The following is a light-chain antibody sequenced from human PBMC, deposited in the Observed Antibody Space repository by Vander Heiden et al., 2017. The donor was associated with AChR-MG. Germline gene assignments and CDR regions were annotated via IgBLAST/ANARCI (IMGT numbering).Light chain of an antibody. CDR2: SNK. CDR3: AAWDDSLNVYV. V-gene: IGLV1-44*01. J-gene: IGLJ1*01. Sequence: QSVLTQPPSASGTPGQRVTIPCSGSGSNIGSNTVNRYQQLPETAPKLLIYSNKQRPSGVPDRFSGSKSGTSASLAIIGLQSEDEADYYCAAWDDSLNVYVFGTGTKVTVL. CDR1: GSNIGSNT.